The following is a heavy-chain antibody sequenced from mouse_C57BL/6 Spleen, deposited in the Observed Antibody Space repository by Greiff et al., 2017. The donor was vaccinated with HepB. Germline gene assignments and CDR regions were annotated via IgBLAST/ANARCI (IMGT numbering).Heavy chain of an antibody. CDR3: ARSKELGPYWYFDV. Sequence: QVQLQQPGAELVKPGASVKMSCKASGYTFTSYWITWVKQRPGQGLEWIGDIYPGSGSTNYNEKFKSKATLTVDTSSSTAYMQLISLTSEDSAVYYCARSKELGPYWYFDVWGTGTTVTVSS. D-gene: IGHD4-1*01. J-gene: IGHJ1*03. CDR1: GYTFTSYW. CDR2: IYPGSGST. V-gene: IGHV1-55*01.